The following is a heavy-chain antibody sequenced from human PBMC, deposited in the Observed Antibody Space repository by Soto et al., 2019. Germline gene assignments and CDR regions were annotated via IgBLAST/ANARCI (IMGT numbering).Heavy chain of an antibody. J-gene: IGHJ6*02. CDR3: ARGVYYDNACEKLSYYGLDV. CDR2: ISGYNDYT. D-gene: IGHD3-22*01. CDR1: GYTFIRYG. Sequence: QVQLVQSAAEMKKPGASVKVSCKASGYTFIRYGITWVRQAPGQGLEWMGWISGYNDYTNNAQKLKGRVTMTADTSTGTVYMELRSLTSDDTVVYYCARGVYYDNACEKLSYYGLDVWGQGTTVTVSS. V-gene: IGHV1-18*01.